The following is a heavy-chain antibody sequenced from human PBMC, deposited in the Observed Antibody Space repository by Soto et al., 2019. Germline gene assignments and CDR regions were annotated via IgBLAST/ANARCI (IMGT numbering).Heavy chain of an antibody. D-gene: IGHD2-15*01. Sequence: GRSLRLSCGASGFTVTDIYMNWVRQAPGKGLEWVSVIYNESTDYADSVRGRFSISTDSSKNALYLQMNSLRAEDSAVYYCVREPRYCSGGSCSIMGDAFDIWGQGTMVTVSS. J-gene: IGHJ3*02. CDR2: IYNEST. CDR1: GFTVTDIY. V-gene: IGHV3-66*01. CDR3: VREPRYCSGGSCSIMGDAFDI.